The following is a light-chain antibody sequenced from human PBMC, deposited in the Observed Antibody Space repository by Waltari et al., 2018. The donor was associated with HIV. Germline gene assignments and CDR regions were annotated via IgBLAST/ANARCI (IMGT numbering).Light chain of an antibody. Sequence: QSALTQPASVSGSPGQSITISCTGTSSDVGGYNYVSWYQQHPGKAPKLMIYDVSNLPSGVSNRFSGSKSGNTASLTISGLQAEDDADYYCSSYTSSSTRVFGTGTKVTVL. CDR2: DVS. CDR3: SSYTSSSTRV. V-gene: IGLV2-14*01. CDR1: SSDVGGYNY. J-gene: IGLJ1*01.